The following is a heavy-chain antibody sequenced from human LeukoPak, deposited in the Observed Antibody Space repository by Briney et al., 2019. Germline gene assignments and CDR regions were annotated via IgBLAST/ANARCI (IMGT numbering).Heavy chain of an antibody. J-gene: IGHJ6*02. CDR3: ARDVPAATYYYYGMDV. D-gene: IGHD2-2*01. Sequence: ASVKVSCKASGYTFTGYYMHWVRQAPGQRLEWMGWINPNSGGTNYAQKFQGRVTMTRDTSISTAYMELSRLRSDDTAVYYCARDVPAATYYYYGMDVWGQGTTVTVSS. V-gene: IGHV1-2*02. CDR1: GYTFTGYY. CDR2: INPNSGGT.